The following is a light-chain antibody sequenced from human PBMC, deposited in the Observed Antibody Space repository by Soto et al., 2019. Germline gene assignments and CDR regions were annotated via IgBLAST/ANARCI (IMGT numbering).Light chain of an antibody. V-gene: IGKV1-6*01. CDR1: QDIREA. J-gene: IGKJ4*01. CDR2: AAS. Sequence: AIQMTQSPSSLSASVGDRVNISCRATQDIREALGWNQQTPGQAPKLLIYAASSLQNEVASRFRGSGSGTDCTLTLSSLQPEDFATYFCLRDQGFPLTFGVGTKVESK. CDR3: LRDQGFPLT.